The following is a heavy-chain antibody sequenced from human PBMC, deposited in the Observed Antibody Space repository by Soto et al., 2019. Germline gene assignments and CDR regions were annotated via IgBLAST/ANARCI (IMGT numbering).Heavy chain of an antibody. CDR2: ISWSSAYI. J-gene: IGHJ4*02. CDR1: GFTFDDYA. Sequence: EVQLVESGGGLVQPGRSLRLSCVASGFTFDDYAMHWVRQVPGKGLEWVSVISWSSAYIGYADSVKGRFTISRDNAKNSVSLQMNSLRTEDTALYYCASTYSGYEDFDYWGQGTLVTVSS. V-gene: IGHV3-9*01. D-gene: IGHD5-12*01. CDR3: ASTYSGYEDFDY.